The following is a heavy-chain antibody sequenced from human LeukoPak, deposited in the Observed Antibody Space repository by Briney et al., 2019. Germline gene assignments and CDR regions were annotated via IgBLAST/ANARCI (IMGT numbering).Heavy chain of an antibody. CDR2: IIPIFGTA. D-gene: IGHD2-2*02. CDR1: GYTFADDY. Sequence: EASVKVSCKASGYTFADDYMHWVRQAPGQGLEWMGGIIPIFGTANYAQKFQGRVTITADESTSTAYMELSSLRSEDTAVYCCARLYCSSTSCYIAEYFDLWGRGTLVTVSS. CDR3: ARLYCSSTSCYIAEYFDL. V-gene: IGHV1-69*13. J-gene: IGHJ2*01.